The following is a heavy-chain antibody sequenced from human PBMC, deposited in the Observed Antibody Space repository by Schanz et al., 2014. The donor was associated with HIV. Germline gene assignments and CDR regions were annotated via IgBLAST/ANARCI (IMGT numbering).Heavy chain of an antibody. CDR3: ASRRSSWGFYYGLDV. D-gene: IGHD3-3*01. CDR1: GGTFMTYA. J-gene: IGHJ6*02. CDR2: ITPVFGTT. V-gene: IGHV1-69*05. Sequence: QVQVEQTGAEVKKPGSSVKVSCKASGGTFMTYAISWVRQAPGQGLEWMGGITPVFGTTNYAQKLQGRVTLTTDTSTTTAYMDLRSLRSDDTAVYYCASRRSSWGFYYGLDVWGQGSTVTVSS.